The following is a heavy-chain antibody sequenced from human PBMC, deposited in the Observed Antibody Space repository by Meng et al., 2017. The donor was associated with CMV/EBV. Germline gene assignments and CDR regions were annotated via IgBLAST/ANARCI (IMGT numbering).Heavy chain of an antibody. CDR1: GGTFSSHA. CDR2: IIPIFGTA. D-gene: IGHD6-13*01. CDR3: ARDSSDYSSSCYLGY. V-gene: IGHV1-69*05. J-gene: IGHJ4*02. Sequence: SVKVSCKASGGTFSSHAISWVRQAPGQGLEWMGGIIPIFGTANYAQKFQGRVTITTDESTSTAYMELSSLRSEDTAVYYCARDSSDYSSSCYLGYWGQGTLVTVSS.